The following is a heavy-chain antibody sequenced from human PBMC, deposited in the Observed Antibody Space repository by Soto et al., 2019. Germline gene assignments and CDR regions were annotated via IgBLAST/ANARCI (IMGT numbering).Heavy chain of an antibody. CDR1: GGSIGSSSYY. CDR2: IYYSGST. J-gene: IGHJ6*02. V-gene: IGHV4-39*01. D-gene: IGHD5-18*01. CDR3: ARRRGYSYGLRYYYGMDV. Sequence: PSEPLSLTSTVSGGSIGSSSYYWGWIRQHPGKGLEWIGSIYYSGSTYYNPSLKSRVTISVDTSKNQFSLKLSSVTAADTAVYYCARRRGYSYGLRYYYGMDVWGQGTTVTVSS.